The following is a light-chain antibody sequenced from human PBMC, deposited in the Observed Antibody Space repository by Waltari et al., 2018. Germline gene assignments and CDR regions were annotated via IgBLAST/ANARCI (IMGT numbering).Light chain of an antibody. CDR2: DDI. CDR3: QVWDIDSDPSVV. J-gene: IGLJ2*01. CDR1: NLGTKT. V-gene: IGLV3-21*03. Sequence: SYVLTQPPSVSVAPGRTARITCGGNNLGTKTAHWYQQKPGQAPVMVVYDDIDRPSGIPERFSGSNSGNMATLIINRVEAGDEADYYCQVWDIDSDPSVVFGGGTKLTVL.